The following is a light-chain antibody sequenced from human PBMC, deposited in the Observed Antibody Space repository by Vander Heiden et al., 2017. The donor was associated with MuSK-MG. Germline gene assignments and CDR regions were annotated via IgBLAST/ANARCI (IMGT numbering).Light chain of an antibody. Sequence: DIQMTHSPSSLSASVGDRVTITCRASQSVSDWLAWYRQKPGQAPDVLIYRASTLATGVPSRFYGSGSGTHFTLTINSLQPDDFATYYCQQDNTYPSTFGQGTRL. CDR1: QSVSDW. J-gene: IGKJ2*01. CDR2: RAS. V-gene: IGKV1-5*03. CDR3: QQDNTYPST.